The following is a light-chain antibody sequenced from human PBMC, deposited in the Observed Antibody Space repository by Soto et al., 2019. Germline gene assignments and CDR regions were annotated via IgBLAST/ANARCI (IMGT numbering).Light chain of an antibody. CDR3: QQCYTTPTWT. J-gene: IGKJ1*01. CDR1: QSVLYRSNTRNY. CDR2: WAS. V-gene: IGKV4-1*01. Sequence: DIVLTQSPDSLAVSLGERATINCKSSQSVLYRSNTRNYLGWYQQKPGLPPKLLIYWASTREPGVPDRFSGSGSGTDFTLTISSLQAEDVAVYYCQQCYTTPTWTFGQGTKVEIK.